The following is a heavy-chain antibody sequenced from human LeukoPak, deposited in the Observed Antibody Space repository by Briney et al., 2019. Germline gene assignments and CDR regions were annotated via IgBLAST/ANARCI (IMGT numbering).Heavy chain of an antibody. CDR1: GFNFNVYS. D-gene: IGHD3-10*02. CDR3: AELGITMIGGV. CDR2: ISSSGRTI. V-gene: IGHV3-48*01. J-gene: IGHJ6*04. Sequence: GGSLRLSCAASGFNFNVYSMTWVRQAPGKGLEWLSYISSSGRTIYYADSVKGRFSISRDNAKNSLFLHMDSLRAEDTAVYYCAELGITMIGGVWGKGTTVTISS.